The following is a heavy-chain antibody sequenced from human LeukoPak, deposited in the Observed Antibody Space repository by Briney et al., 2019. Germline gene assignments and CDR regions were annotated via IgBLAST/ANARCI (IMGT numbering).Heavy chain of an antibody. J-gene: IGHJ4*02. Sequence: GASVKVSCKASGSTFSSYAISWVRQAPGQGLEWMGGIIPIFGAANYAQKFQGRVTITADESTSTAYMELSSLRSEDTAVYYCARETDVGATFDYWGQGTLVTVSS. D-gene: IGHD1-26*01. V-gene: IGHV1-69*13. CDR3: ARETDVGATFDY. CDR1: GSTFSSYA. CDR2: IIPIFGAA.